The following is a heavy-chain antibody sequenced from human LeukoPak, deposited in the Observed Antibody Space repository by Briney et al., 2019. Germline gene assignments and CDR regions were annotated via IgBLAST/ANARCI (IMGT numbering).Heavy chain of an antibody. Sequence: ASEKVSCKASGYTFTGYYMHWVRQAPGQGLEWMGRINPNSGGTNYAQKFQGRVTMTRDTSISTAYMELSRLRSDDTAVYYCARAGGPTVTKYYFDYWGQGTLVTVSS. CDR1: GYTFTGYY. V-gene: IGHV1-2*06. D-gene: IGHD4-17*01. CDR3: ARAGGPTVTKYYFDY. J-gene: IGHJ4*02. CDR2: INPNSGGT.